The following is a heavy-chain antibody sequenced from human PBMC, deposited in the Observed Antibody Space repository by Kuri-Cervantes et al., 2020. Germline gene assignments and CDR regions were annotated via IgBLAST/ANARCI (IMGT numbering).Heavy chain of an antibody. CDR2: INPSGGST. CDR1: GYTFTSYY. V-gene: IGHV1-46*01. J-gene: IGHJ4*02. CDR3: ARGPFYDYIWTGYYFDY. Sequence: ASVKVSCKASGYTFTSYYMHWVRQAPGQGLEWMGIINPSGGSTSYAQKFQGRVTMTRDTSTSTVYMELSSLRSEDTAVYYCARGPFYDYIWTGYYFDYWGQGTLVTVSS. D-gene: IGHD3-16*01.